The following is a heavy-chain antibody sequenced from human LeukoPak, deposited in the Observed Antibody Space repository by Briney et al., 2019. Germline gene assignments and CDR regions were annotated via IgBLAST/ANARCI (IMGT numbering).Heavy chain of an antibody. CDR3: ARRGVVIRVILVGFHKEAYYFDS. CDR1: GITLSNYG. D-gene: IGHD3-22*01. V-gene: IGHV3-23*01. CDR2: ISGSGGRT. Sequence: SGGSLRLSCAVSGITLSNYGMSWVRQAPGKGLEGVAGISGSGGRTTYADSVKGRFTISRDNPKNTLYLQMSSLRVEDTAVYFCARRGVVIRVILVGFHKEAYYFDSWGQGALVTVSS. J-gene: IGHJ4*02.